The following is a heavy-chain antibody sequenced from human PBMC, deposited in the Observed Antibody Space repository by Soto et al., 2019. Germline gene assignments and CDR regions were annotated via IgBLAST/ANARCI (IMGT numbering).Heavy chain of an antibody. Sequence: PGESLKISCKGSGYSFTSYWISWVRQMPGKGLEWMGRIDPSDSYTNYSPSFQGHVTISADKSISTAYLQWSSLKASDTAMYYCASLYCSSTSCPYYYGMDVWGQGTTVTVSS. D-gene: IGHD2-2*01. CDR3: ASLYCSSTSCPYYYGMDV. J-gene: IGHJ6*02. CDR1: GYSFTSYW. CDR2: IDPSDSYT. V-gene: IGHV5-10-1*01.